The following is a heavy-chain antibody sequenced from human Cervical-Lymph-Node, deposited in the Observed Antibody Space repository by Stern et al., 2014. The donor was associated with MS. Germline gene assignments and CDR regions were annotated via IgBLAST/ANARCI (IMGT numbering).Heavy chain of an antibody. CDR3: AVGDTVDFDY. J-gene: IGHJ4*02. Sequence: MQLVESGAEVKKPGASVKVSCKVSGYTLTELSMHWVRQAPGKGLEWLGGFDPEDGETIYSQKFQGRVTMTEDTSTDTAYMDLSSLISEDTAVYYCAVGDTVDFDYWGQGTLVTVSS. CDR1: GYTLTELS. V-gene: IGHV1-24*01. D-gene: IGHD1-26*01. CDR2: FDPEDGET.